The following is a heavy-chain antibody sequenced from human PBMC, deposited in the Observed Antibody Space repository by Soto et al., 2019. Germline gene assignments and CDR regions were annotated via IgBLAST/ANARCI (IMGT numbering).Heavy chain of an antibody. CDR3: ARARGVTRENDY. CDR2: IYHSGST. D-gene: IGHD4-17*01. J-gene: IGHJ4*02. V-gene: IGHV4-4*02. CDR1: SGNISSSNW. Sequence: SETLSLTCAVSSGNISSSNWWSWVRQPPGKGLEWIGEIYHSGSTNYNPSLKSRVTISVDKSKNQFSLKLSSVTAADTAVYYCARARGVTRENDYWGQGTLVTVSS.